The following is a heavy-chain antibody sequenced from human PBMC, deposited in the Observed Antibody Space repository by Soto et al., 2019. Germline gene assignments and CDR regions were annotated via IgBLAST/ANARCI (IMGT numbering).Heavy chain of an antibody. V-gene: IGHV4-34*01. CDR3: ASSGIAARPALLDY. J-gene: IGHJ4*02. D-gene: IGHD6-6*01. Sequence: PETLSLSCAVYGGSFSGYYWSWIRQPPGKGLEWIGEINHSGSTNYNPSLKSRVTISVDTSKNQFSLKLSSVTAADTAVYYCASSGIAARPALLDYWGQGTLVT. CDR1: GGSFSGYY. CDR2: INHSGST.